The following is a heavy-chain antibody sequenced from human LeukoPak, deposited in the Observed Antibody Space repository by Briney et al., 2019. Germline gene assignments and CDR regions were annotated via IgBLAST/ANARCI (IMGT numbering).Heavy chain of an antibody. Sequence: PGRSLRLSCAASGFTFSDYAMYWVRQAPGKGLEWVSVIYSSGSTYYADSVKGRFTISRDNSKNTLHLQMNTLRAEDTAVYYCASRIATAGSVDYWGQGTQVTVPS. V-gene: IGHV3-53*01. D-gene: IGHD6-13*01. CDR3: ASRIATAGSVDY. CDR1: GFTFSDYA. CDR2: IYSSGST. J-gene: IGHJ4*02.